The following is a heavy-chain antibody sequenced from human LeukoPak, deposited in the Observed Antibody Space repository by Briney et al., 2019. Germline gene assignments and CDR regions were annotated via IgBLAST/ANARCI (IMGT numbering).Heavy chain of an antibody. J-gene: IGHJ4*02. CDR3: ARDTRPDDTNDY. CDR2: ISSSSSTI. Sequence: GGSLRLSCAASGFTFSSYSMNWVRQAPGKGLEWVSYISSSSSTIYYPDPVKGRFTISRDNAKNSLYLQMNSLRDEDTDVYYCARDTRPDDTNDYWGQGTLVTVSS. D-gene: IGHD3-22*01. CDR1: GFTFSSYS. V-gene: IGHV3-48*02.